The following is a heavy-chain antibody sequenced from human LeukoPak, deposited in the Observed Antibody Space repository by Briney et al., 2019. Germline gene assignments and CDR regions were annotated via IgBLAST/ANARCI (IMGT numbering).Heavy chain of an antibody. J-gene: IGHJ5*02. V-gene: IGHV4-59*01. CDR3: ARDRENYYGSGELSWFDP. CDR1: GGSISRYY. D-gene: IGHD3-10*01. CDR2: IYYSGST. Sequence: SETLSLTCTVSGGSISRYYWSWIRQPPGKRLEWIGYIYYSGSTKYNTSLKSRVCISIDTSKNQFSLKLSSVTAADTAVYCCARDRENYYGSGELSWFDPWGQGTLVTVSS.